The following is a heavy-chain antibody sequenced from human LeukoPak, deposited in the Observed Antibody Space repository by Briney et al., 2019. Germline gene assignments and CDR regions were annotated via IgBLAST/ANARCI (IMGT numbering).Heavy chain of an antibody. Sequence: GGSLRLSCAASGFSVSSNFMNWVRQAPGKGLEWVSVIYSGGSSYYADSVKGRFTVSRDNAKNSLYLQMNNLAVEDTAVYYCTTPAAGPRAEYSQYWGQGTLVTVSS. V-gene: IGHV3-53*01. CDR2: IYSGGSS. CDR1: GFSVSSNF. J-gene: IGHJ1*01. CDR3: TTPAAGPRAEYSQY. D-gene: IGHD6-13*01.